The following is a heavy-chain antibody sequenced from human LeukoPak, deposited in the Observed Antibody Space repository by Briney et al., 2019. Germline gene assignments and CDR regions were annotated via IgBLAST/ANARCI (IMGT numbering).Heavy chain of an antibody. Sequence: GGSLRLSCAASGFTFSNAWMSWVRQAPGKGLEWGGRIKSKTDGGTTEYAAPGKGRFTISRDDSENTLYLQMNSLEPDDTALYFCTLYSSGWYVGYWGQGTLVTVSS. CDR3: TLYSSGWYVGY. V-gene: IGHV3-15*01. CDR1: GFTFSNAW. CDR2: IKSKTDGGTT. D-gene: IGHD6-19*01. J-gene: IGHJ4*02.